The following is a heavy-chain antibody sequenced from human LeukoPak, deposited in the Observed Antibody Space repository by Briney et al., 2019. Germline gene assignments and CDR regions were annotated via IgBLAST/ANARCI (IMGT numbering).Heavy chain of an antibody. CDR2: ISGSDDTT. J-gene: IGHJ4*02. D-gene: IGHD3-16*01. Sequence: GGSLRLSCEASGFSFNSFGMSWVRQAQGKGLEWVSTISGSDDTTQYADSVKGRFTTSRDNSKNTLHLQLDSLRAEDTAIYYCARKWGLPYEPFDYWGQGTLVTVSS. V-gene: IGHV3-23*01. CDR1: GFSFNSFG. CDR3: ARKWGLPYEPFDY.